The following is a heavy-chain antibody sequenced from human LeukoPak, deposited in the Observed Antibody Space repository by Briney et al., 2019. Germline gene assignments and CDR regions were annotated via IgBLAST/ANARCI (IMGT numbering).Heavy chain of an antibody. D-gene: IGHD2-21*02. Sequence: GGSLRLSCAASGFTFSSYAMHWVRQAPGKGLEWVAVISYDGSNKYYADSGKGRFTISRDNSKNTLFLQMNSLRAEDTAVYYCARGDCGGDCYAFDIWGQGTRVTVSS. CDR3: ARGDCGGDCYAFDI. J-gene: IGHJ3*02. CDR2: ISYDGSNK. V-gene: IGHV3-30-3*01. CDR1: GFTFSSYA.